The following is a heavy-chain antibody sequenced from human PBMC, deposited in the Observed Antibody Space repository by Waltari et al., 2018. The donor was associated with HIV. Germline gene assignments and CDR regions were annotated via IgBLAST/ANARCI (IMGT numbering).Heavy chain of an antibody. Sequence: QVPLVQSGPEVKRPGAPVKISCEASGSTLSDSAVHWVRQAPGQGLEWMGWINVALDEGRLSEKFQGRVSLKRDTSQTTVFMELINLRPEDTALYYCVKGSIATTWGHFDFWGQGTLVTVSS. D-gene: IGHD7-27*01. CDR2: INVALDEG. CDR1: GSTLSDSA. V-gene: IGHV1-3*01. J-gene: IGHJ4*02. CDR3: VKGSIATTWGHFDF.